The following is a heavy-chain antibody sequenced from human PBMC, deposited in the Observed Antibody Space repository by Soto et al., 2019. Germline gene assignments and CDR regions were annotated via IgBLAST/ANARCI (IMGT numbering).Heavy chain of an antibody. CDR3: ARGGKATVVTPRQFDY. D-gene: IGHD4-17*01. Sequence: ASVKVSCKASGNTFTRYYMHWVRQAPGQGLEWMGMINPTGSGTSYAQKFQGRVTMTTDTSTSTAYMELRSLRSDDTAVYYCARGGKATVVTPRQFDYWGQGTLVTVSS. J-gene: IGHJ4*02. V-gene: IGHV1-46*01. CDR2: INPTGSGT. CDR1: GNTFTRYY.